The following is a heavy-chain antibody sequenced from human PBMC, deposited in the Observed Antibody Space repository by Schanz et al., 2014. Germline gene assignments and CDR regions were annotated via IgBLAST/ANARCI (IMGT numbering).Heavy chain of an antibody. CDR1: GGSFSGYF. D-gene: IGHD2-2*01. Sequence: QVQLQQWDAGLLKPSETLSLTCAVYGGSFSGYFWSWTRQSPEKGLEWIGEISHSGRTTYNPSLKSRATISVDTSKNQFFLKLSSVAAADTAVYYCARHLAESAAAAFDSWGQGTLVAVSS. V-gene: IGHV4-34*01. J-gene: IGHJ4*02. CDR2: ISHSGRT. CDR3: ARHLAESAAAAFDS.